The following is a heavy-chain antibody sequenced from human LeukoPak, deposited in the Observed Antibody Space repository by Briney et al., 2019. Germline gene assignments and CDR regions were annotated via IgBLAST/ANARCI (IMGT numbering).Heavy chain of an antibody. V-gene: IGHV3-23*01. D-gene: IGHD3-10*01. Sequence: GGSLRLSCAASGFTFSSYAMSWVRQAPGKGLEWVSAISGSGGSTYYADSVKGRFTISRDNSKNALYLQMNSLRAEDTAVYYCAKDQGYYGSGSYVAFDIWGQGTMVTVSS. CDR2: ISGSGGST. J-gene: IGHJ3*02. CDR1: GFTFSSYA. CDR3: AKDQGYYGSGSYVAFDI.